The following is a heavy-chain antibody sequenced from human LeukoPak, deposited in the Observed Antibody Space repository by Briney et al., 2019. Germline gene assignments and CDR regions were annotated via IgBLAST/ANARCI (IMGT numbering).Heavy chain of an antibody. CDR2: INPTSGGT. CDR3: ARPYSSGWTTGY. J-gene: IGHJ4*02. D-gene: IGHD6-19*01. V-gene: IGHV1-2*02. CDR1: GYTFTGYY. Sequence: ASVKVSCKASGYTFTGYYMHWVRQAPGQGLEWMGWINPTSGGTNFAQKFQGRVTMTRDTSISTAYMELSRLRFDDTAVYYCARPYSSGWTTGYWGQGTLVTVSS.